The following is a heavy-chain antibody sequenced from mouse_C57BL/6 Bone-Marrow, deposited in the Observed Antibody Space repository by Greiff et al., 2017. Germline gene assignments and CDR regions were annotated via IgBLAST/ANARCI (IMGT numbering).Heavy chain of an antibody. CDR3: ARWGYYGSSLGFAY. Sequence: QVQLQQSGAELARPGASVKLSCKASGYTFTSYGISWVKQRPGQGLEWIGEIYPRSGNTYYNEKFKGKATLTADKSTSTAYMELRSLPSEDSAVYFCARWGYYGSSLGFAYWGQGTLVTVSA. CDR2: IYPRSGNT. D-gene: IGHD1-1*01. J-gene: IGHJ3*01. V-gene: IGHV1-81*01. CDR1: GYTFTSYG.